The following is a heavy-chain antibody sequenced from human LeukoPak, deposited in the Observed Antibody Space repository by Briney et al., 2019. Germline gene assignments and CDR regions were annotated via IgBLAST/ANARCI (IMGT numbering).Heavy chain of an antibody. Sequence: PSETLSLTCTVSGGSISSYYWSWIRQPDGKGLEWIGRIYTSGSTNYYPSLKSRVTMSVDTSKNQFSLKLSSVTAADTAVYYCARASDYDFWSGYVFDYWGQGTLVTVSS. D-gene: IGHD3-3*01. V-gene: IGHV4-4*07. CDR2: IYTSGST. CDR1: GGSISSYY. J-gene: IGHJ4*02. CDR3: ARASDYDFWSGYVFDY.